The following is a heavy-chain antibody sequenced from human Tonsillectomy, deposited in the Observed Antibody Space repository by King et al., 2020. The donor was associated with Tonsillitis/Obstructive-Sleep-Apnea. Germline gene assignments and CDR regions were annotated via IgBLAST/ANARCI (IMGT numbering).Heavy chain of an antibody. CDR1: GFTFSNYW. CDR3: ARDKAGGWYFDL. CDR2: IKQDGSEK. J-gene: IGHJ2*01. D-gene: IGHD3-10*01. Sequence: VQLVESGGGLVQPGGSLRLSCAASGFTFSNYWVYWVRQAPGKGLEWVANIKQDGSEKYYVDSVKGRFTISRDNPKNSLYLQMNSLRAEDTAVYYCARDKAGGWYFDLWGRGTLVTVSS. V-gene: IGHV3-7*03.